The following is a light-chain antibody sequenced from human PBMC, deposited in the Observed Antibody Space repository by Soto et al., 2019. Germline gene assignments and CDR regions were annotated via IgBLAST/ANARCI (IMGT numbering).Light chain of an antibody. J-gene: IGLJ2*01. Sequence: QSVLTQPASVSGSPGQSITISCTGTSSDVGSYDLVSWYQQHPGKAPKLMIYEVSKRPSGVSNRFFGSKSGNTASLTISGLQAEDGGDYYGCSYAVPLPLQFGGGPKLTVL. CDR2: EVS. CDR3: CSYAVPLPLQ. CDR1: SSDVGSYDL. V-gene: IGLV2-23*02.